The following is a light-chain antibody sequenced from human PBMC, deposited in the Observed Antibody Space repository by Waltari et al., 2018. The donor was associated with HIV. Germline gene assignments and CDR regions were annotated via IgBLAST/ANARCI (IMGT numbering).Light chain of an antibody. Sequence: QSALTQPASVSGSPGQSLTISCTGTSSDIDGYNYVSWYQQHPGKAPNLMIYDVSNRPSVLSNRFSGSKSGNTASLTISGLQAEDEADYYCSSYTSSSTKVFGGGTKLTVL. V-gene: IGLV2-14*03. CDR1: SSDIDGYNY. CDR3: SSYTSSSTKV. CDR2: DVS. J-gene: IGLJ2*01.